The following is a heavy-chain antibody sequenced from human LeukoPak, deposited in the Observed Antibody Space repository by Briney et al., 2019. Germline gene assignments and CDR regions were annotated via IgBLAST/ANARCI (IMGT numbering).Heavy chain of an antibody. Sequence: PGGSLRLSCAASGFTFSSYSMNWVRQAPGKGLEWVSSISSSSSYIYYADSVKGRFTISRDNAKNSLYLQMNSLRAEDTAVYYCARDLLGEMATESPAGYWGQGTLVTVSS. CDR1: GFTFSSYS. D-gene: IGHD5-24*01. CDR3: ARDLLGEMATESPAGY. V-gene: IGHV3-21*01. J-gene: IGHJ4*02. CDR2: ISSSSSYI.